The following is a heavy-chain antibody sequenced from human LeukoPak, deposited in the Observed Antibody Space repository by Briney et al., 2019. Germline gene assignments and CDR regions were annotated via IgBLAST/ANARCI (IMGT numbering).Heavy chain of an antibody. CDR2: IYYSGST. V-gene: IGHV4-59*01. J-gene: IGHJ4*02. CDR3: ARGRRVAGEYYFDY. CDR1: GGSISSYY. Sequence: SETLSLTCTVSGGSISSYYWSWIRQPPGKGLEWIGYIYYSGSTNYNPSLKSRVTISVDTSKNQFSLKLSSVTAADTAVYYCARGRRVAGEYYFDYWGQGTLVTASS. D-gene: IGHD6-19*01.